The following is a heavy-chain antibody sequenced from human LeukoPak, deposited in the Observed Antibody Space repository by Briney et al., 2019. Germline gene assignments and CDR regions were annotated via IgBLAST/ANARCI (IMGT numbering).Heavy chain of an antibody. CDR1: GGSISSSSYY. D-gene: IGHD3-3*01. CDR2: IYYSGST. J-gene: IGHJ3*02. Sequence: SETLSLTCTVSGGSISSSSYYWGWIRQPPGKGLEWIGSIYYSGSTYYNPSLKSRVTISVDTSKNQFSLKLSSVTAADTAVFYCARVASGYDVFDIWGQGTMVTVSS. V-gene: IGHV4-39*07. CDR3: ARVASGYDVFDI.